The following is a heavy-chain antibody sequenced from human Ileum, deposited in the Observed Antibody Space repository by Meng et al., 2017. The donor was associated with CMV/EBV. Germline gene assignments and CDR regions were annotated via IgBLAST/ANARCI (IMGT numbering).Heavy chain of an antibody. Sequence: FSFSNSAMGWVRQAPGKGLEWVSVLSDNGGNTYYADSVKGRFTISRDNSKNTLYLQMNSLRAEDTAIYYCAKNPGGCSGGTCYPRDWGQGALVTVSS. J-gene: IGHJ4*02. V-gene: IGHV3-23*01. D-gene: IGHD2-15*01. CDR1: FSFSNSA. CDR3: AKNPGGCSGGTCYPRD. CDR2: LSDNGGNT.